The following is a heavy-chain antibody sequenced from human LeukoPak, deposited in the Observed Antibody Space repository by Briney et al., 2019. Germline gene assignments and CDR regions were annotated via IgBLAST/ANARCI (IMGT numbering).Heavy chain of an antibody. Sequence: ASVKVSRKASGYTFSGYYMHWVRQAPGQGLEWMGWINPNSGGTKSAQKFQGRVTMTRDTSISTAYMELSRLRSDDTAVYYCARALPAAPLDIWGQGTMVTVSS. D-gene: IGHD2-2*01. J-gene: IGHJ3*02. CDR1: GYTFSGYY. V-gene: IGHV1-2*02. CDR2: INPNSGGT. CDR3: ARALPAAPLDI.